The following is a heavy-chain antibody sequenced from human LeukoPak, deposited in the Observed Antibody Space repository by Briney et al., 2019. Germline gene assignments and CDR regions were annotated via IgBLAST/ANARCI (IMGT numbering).Heavy chain of an antibody. CDR2: ISAYNGNT. Sequence: GASVNVSCKASGYTFTRYGISWVRQAPGQGLEWMGWISAYNGNTNYAQKLQGRVNMNTDTSTRTAYMELRRLRYDDTAVYYCAREGRPESDYGDFPPEYWAQGTLVTVSS. CDR1: GYTFTRYG. V-gene: IGHV1-18*01. CDR3: AREGRPESDYGDFPPEY. D-gene: IGHD4-17*01. J-gene: IGHJ4*02.